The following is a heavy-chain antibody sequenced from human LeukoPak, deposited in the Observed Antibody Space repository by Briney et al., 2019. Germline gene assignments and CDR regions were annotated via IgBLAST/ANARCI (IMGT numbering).Heavy chain of an antibody. J-gene: IGHJ4*02. CDR2: IYYSGST. V-gene: IGHV4-59*01. Sequence: PSETLSLTCTVSGGSISSYYWSWIRQPPGKGLEWIGYIYYSGSTNYNPSLKSRVTISVDTSKNQFSLKLSSVTAADTAVYYCARGQGDILTGYYPTFDYWGQGTLVTVSS. D-gene: IGHD3-9*01. CDR1: GGSISSYY. CDR3: ARGQGDILTGYYPTFDY.